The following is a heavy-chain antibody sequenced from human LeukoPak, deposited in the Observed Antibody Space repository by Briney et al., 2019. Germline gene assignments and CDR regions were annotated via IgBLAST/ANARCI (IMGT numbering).Heavy chain of an antibody. Sequence: ASVKVSCKASGYTFTSYYMHWVRQAPGQGLEWMGIINPSGGSTSYAQKFQGRVTMTRDTSTSTVYMELSSLRAEDTAVYYCAKSRRFELRYFDWLLSLPNWFDPWGQGTLVTVSS. J-gene: IGHJ5*02. CDR1: GYTFTSYY. D-gene: IGHD3-9*01. CDR3: AKSRRFELRYFDWLLSLPNWFDP. CDR2: INPSGGST. V-gene: IGHV1-46*01.